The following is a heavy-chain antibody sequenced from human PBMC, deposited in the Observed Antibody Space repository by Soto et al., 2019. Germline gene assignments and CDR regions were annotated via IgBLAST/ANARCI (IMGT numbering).Heavy chain of an antibody. Sequence: QVQLVQSGAEVKKPGSSVMVSCKASGGTFSNYVVNWVRQAPGQGLEWMGRIIPISGAANYAQKFQGRVTITADKSTSTSCMELSSLRSEDTAVYYCARDMTRTVVPYFDFWGQGTLVTVSS. CDR3: ARDMTRTVVPYFDF. D-gene: IGHD1-7*01. CDR1: GGTFSNYV. CDR2: IIPISGAA. V-gene: IGHV1-69*06. J-gene: IGHJ4*02.